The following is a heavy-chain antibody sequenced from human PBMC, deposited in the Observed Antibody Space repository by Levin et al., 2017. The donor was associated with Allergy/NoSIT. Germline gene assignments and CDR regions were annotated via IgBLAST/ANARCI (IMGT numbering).Heavy chain of an antibody. Sequence: SVKVSCKASGGTFSSYAISWVRQAPGQGLEWMGGIIPIFGTANYAQKFQGRVTITADESTSTAYMELSSLRSEDTAVYYCASSTVAHGGGMDVWGQGTTVTVSS. CDR1: GGTFSSYA. CDR3: ASSTVAHGGGMDV. J-gene: IGHJ6*02. CDR2: IIPIFGTA. V-gene: IGHV1-69*13. D-gene: IGHD4-23*01.